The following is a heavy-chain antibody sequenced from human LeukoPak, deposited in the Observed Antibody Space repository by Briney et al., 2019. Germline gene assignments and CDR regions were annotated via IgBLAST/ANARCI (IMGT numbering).Heavy chain of an antibody. CDR3: ARDHGSGSYFFDY. J-gene: IGHJ4*02. CDR1: GFTFSSYA. D-gene: IGHD3-10*01. CDR2: TSYDGSNK. V-gene: IGHV3-30-3*01. Sequence: GGSLRLSCAASGFTFSSYAMHWARQAPGKGLEWVAVTSYDGSNKYYADSVKGRFTISGDNSKNTLYLQMNSLRAEDPAVYFCARDHGSGSYFFDYWGQGTQVTVS.